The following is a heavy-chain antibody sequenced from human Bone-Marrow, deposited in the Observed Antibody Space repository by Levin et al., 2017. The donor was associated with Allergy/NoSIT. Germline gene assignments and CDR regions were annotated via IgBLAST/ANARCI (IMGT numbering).Heavy chain of an antibody. Sequence: PGGSLRLSCAASGFTLSSYWMHWVRQGPGKGLVWVSRINTDGSITSYADSVKGRFTVSRDNAKNTLHLQMNSLRAEDTAVYYCATRYNSSRYWHFDLWGRGTLVTVSS. V-gene: IGHV3-74*01. CDR1: GFTLSSYW. CDR2: INTDGSIT. D-gene: IGHD6-6*01. CDR3: ATRYNSSRYWHFDL. J-gene: IGHJ2*01.